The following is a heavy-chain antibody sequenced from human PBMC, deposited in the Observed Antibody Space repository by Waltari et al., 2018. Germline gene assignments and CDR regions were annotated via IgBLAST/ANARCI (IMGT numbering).Heavy chain of an antibody. CDR2: IRGSGGST. V-gene: IGHV3-23*04. D-gene: IGHD2-2*01. CDR3: AKVDCSSTSCYWGAFDY. Sequence: EVQLVESGGGLVQPGGSLRLSCAASGFTFSSYAMSWVRQAPGKGLEWVSAIRGSGGSTYYADSVKGRFTISRDNSKNTLYLQMYSLRAEDTAVYYCAKVDCSSTSCYWGAFDYWGQGTLVTVSS. J-gene: IGHJ4*02. CDR1: GFTFSSYA.